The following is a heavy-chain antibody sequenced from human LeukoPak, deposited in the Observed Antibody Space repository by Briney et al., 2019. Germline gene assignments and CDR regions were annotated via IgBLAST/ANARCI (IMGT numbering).Heavy chain of an antibody. CDR1: AGTFSGYY. CDR2: INHSGST. Sequence: PSETLSLNCAVYAGTFSGYYWSWIRQPPGKGLEWFGEINHSGSTNSNPSLKSRVTISVDTSKNQFSLKLSSVTAADTAVYYCARDSGYDLDYWGQGTLVTVSS. J-gene: IGHJ4*02. D-gene: IGHD5-12*01. CDR3: ARDSGYDLDY. V-gene: IGHV4-34*01.